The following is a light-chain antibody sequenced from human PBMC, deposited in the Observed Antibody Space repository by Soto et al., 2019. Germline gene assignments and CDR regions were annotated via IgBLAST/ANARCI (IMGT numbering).Light chain of an antibody. Sequence: ENVLTQSPDILYVYPGEGATLSCRASQSVTTGYLAWYQQKPGQAPRLLIYGTSSRATGVPDRFRASGSATDVTLTITRLEPEDVAVYYCQQFGDSLWTFGQGTRVEIK. CDR1: QSVTTGY. CDR3: QQFGDSLWT. CDR2: GTS. J-gene: IGKJ1*01. V-gene: IGKV3-20*01.